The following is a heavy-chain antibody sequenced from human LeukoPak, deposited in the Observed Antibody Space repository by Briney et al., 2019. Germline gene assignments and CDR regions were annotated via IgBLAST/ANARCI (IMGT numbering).Heavy chain of an antibody. V-gene: IGHV5-51*01. CDR3: ARRVVNNRNWYFDL. CDR1: GYNFTSYW. Sequence: GESLKISCKGSGYNFTSYWIGWARQMPGKGLEWMGIIYPGDSDTRYSPSFQGQVTISADKSINTAYLQWSSLKASDTAMYYCARRVVNNRNWYFDLWGRGTLVTVSS. J-gene: IGHJ2*01. D-gene: IGHD4-23*01. CDR2: IYPGDSDT.